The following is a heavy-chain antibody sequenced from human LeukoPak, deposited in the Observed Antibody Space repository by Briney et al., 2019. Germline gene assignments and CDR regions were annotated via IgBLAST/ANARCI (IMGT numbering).Heavy chain of an antibody. CDR3: ARDRAGVVVVESYYYYGMDV. D-gene: IGHD2-15*01. CDR2: TSSSSSTI. Sequence: GGSLRLSCAASGFTFSSYGMHWVRQAPGKGLEWVSYTSSSSSTIYYADSVKGRFTISRDNAKNSLYLPMNSLRAEDTAVYYCARDRAGVVVVESYYYYGMDVWGQGTTVTVSS. V-gene: IGHV3-48*04. J-gene: IGHJ6*02. CDR1: GFTFSSYG.